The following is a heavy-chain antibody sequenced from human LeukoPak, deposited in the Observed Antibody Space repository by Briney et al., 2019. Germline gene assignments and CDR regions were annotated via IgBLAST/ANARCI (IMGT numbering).Heavy chain of an antibody. J-gene: IGHJ4*02. CDR3: AKGSVGNADFAS. CDR1: GFTFSSFS. CDR2: IIGSGTT. D-gene: IGHD6-25*01. Sequence: GVTLSLPCAASGFTFSSFSMTGVRQAPGKALEWVSRIIGSGTTYYADSVKGRFTISRDSFRGTLFLQMDSLRVEDTAVYFCAKGSVGNADFASWGQGAMVTVSS. V-gene: IGHV3-23*01.